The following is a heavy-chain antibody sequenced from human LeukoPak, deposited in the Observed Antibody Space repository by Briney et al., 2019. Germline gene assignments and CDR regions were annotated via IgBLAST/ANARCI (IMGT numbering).Heavy chain of an antibody. J-gene: IGHJ3*02. CDR1: GYTFTSYC. CDR3: VRVLRPGWGVVGGAFDI. Sequence: ASVKVSCKASGYTFTSYCISWVRQAPGQGLEWMGWINAYNGNTNYAQKLQGRVTMTRDTSTSTAYMELRRLRSDDTAVYYCVRVLRPGWGVVGGAFDIWGQGTMVTVSS. D-gene: IGHD3-10*01. V-gene: IGHV1-18*01. CDR2: INAYNGNT.